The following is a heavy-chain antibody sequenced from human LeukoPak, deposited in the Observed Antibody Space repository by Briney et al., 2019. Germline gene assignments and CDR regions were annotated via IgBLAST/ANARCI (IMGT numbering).Heavy chain of an antibody. J-gene: IGHJ4*02. Sequence: ASVKVSCKASGYIFTNYAMHWVRQAPEQRLEWMGRISGGSGDTKYSQKFQDRVTITRDTSASTAYMELNSLRSEDTAVYYCARIGWELPHTDYYFDYWGQGTLVTVSS. CDR1: GYIFTNYA. V-gene: IGHV1-3*01. CDR3: ARIGWELPHTDYYFDY. D-gene: IGHD1-26*01. CDR2: ISGGSGDT.